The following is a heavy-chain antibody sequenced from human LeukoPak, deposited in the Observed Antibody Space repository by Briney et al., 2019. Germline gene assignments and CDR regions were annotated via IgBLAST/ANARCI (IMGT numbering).Heavy chain of an antibody. CDR3: TRDRRGSYSRDYYYGMDV. D-gene: IGHD2-15*01. V-gene: IGHV4-59*01. J-gene: IGHJ6*02. Sequence: PSETLSLTCTVSGDSISSYYWSWIRQPPGKGLEWIGSIYFSGSTTYNPSLKSRVTISDGTSKNLYALRLSSVTAADTAVYYCTRDRRGSYSRDYYYGMDVWGQGTTVTVSS. CDR1: GDSISSYY. CDR2: IYFSGST.